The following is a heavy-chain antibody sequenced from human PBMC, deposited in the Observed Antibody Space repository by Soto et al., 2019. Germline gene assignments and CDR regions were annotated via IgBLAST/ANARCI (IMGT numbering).Heavy chain of an antibody. CDR2: INPNSGGT. Sequence: ASVKVSCKASGYTFTGYYMHWVRRAPGQGLEWMGWINPNSGGTNYAQKFQGRVTMTRDTSISTAYMELSRLRSDDTAVYYCARGRYCSSTSCYPARWFDPWGQGTLVTVSS. CDR3: ARGRYCSSTSCYPARWFDP. D-gene: IGHD2-2*01. J-gene: IGHJ5*02. CDR1: GYTFTGYY. V-gene: IGHV1-2*02.